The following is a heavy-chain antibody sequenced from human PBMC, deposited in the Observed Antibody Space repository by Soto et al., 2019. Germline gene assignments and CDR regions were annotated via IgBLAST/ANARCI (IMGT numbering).Heavy chain of an antibody. D-gene: IGHD4-17*01. CDR3: AHPRGYGVFDAVDI. CDR2: IDQSGGTA. Sequence: GGSLRLSCAASGFIFSTYAMNWVRQAPGKGLELVASIDQSGGTAYYAESVRGRFAISRDNSINTLYLQMSSLRAEDTALYYCAHPRGYGVFDAVDIWGQGTMVTVSS. CDR1: GFIFSTYA. J-gene: IGHJ3*02. V-gene: IGHV3-23*01.